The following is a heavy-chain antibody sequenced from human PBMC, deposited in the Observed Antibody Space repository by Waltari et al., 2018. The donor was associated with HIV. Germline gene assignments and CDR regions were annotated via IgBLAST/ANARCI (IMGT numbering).Heavy chain of an antibody. Sequence: QVQLQESGPALVKPSQALSPPCTVSGPSIGSGSYYRCWIRHPAARGLQWSGRVATSGCTDCNPCLEGRGMTSVDAVKSQCSLSLSSVTAAERAGYYWAGDRVSPLYGSGSYGAGRGYYGMDGWGQGTTVTVAS. CDR3: AGDRVSPLYGSGSYGAGRGYYGMDG. CDR2: VATSGCT. CDR1: GPSIGSGSYY. D-gene: IGHD3-10*01. V-gene: IGHV4-61*02. J-gene: IGHJ6*02.